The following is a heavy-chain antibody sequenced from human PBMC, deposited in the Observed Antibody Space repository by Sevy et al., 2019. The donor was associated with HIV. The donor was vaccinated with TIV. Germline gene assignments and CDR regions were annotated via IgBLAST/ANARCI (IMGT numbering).Heavy chain of an antibody. D-gene: IGHD2-21*01. CDR3: ARDYDCGASTGSEVFDI. Sequence: ASVKVSCKASGYTFTTYGISWVRQAPGQGLEWMGWVSGRNGNTHYAQTFQGRVTMTTDTSTSPVYMELRGLRSDDTAIYYGARDYDCGASTGSEVFDIWGQGTMVTVSS. V-gene: IGHV1-18*01. J-gene: IGHJ3*02. CDR2: VSGRNGNT. CDR1: GYTFTTYG.